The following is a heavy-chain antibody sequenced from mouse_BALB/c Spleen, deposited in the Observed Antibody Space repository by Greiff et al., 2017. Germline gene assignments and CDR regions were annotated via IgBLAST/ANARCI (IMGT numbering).Heavy chain of an antibody. CDR3: ARDGYPYAMDY. J-gene: IGHJ4*01. Sequence: VKLMESGPGLVAPSQSLSITCTVSGFSLTSYGVHLVRQPPGKGLEWLGVIWAGGSTNYNSALMSRLSISKDNSKSQVFLKMNSLQTDDTAMYYCARDGYPYAMDYWGQGTSVTVSS. D-gene: IGHD2-2*01. V-gene: IGHV2-9*02. CDR1: GFSLTSYG. CDR2: IWAGGST.